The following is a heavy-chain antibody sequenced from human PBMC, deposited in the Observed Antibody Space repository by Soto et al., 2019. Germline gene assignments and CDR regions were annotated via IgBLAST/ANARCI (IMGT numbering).Heavy chain of an antibody. CDR2: LYDRGNT. Sequence: SETLSLTCTVSGGSISSYYWSWIRQPPGKGLERIGYLYDRGNTNYNPSPKSRGTLSVATSKNPFSLKLSSVTAADTAVYYCARGSLARGGRYNWFDPWGQGTLVTVS. CDR3: ARGSLARGGRYNWFDP. D-gene: IGHD3-16*01. CDR1: GGSISSYY. V-gene: IGHV4-59*13. J-gene: IGHJ5*02.